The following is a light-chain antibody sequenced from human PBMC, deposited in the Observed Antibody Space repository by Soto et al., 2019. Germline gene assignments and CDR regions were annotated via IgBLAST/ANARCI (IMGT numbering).Light chain of an antibody. CDR2: GAS. J-gene: IGKJ5*01. V-gene: IGKV3-20*01. CDR1: QSVGSDC. CDR3: QKYGSYST. Sequence: EIVLTQSPGILSLSPGEIATLSCRASQSVGSDCIAWYQHIPRQGPRLLFSGASNRPTVIPDRFSGSGSGPDFTLTISRLEPEDFAVYYCQKYGSYSTFGQRTRLEIK.